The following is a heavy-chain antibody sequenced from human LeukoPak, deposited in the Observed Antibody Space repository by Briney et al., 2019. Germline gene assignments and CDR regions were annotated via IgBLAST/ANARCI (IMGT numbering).Heavy chain of an antibody. CDR3: AKYVSQSRDYVMDV. CDR2: INGIGGST. V-gene: IGHV3-23*01. Sequence: GGSVPLSRAASGFTLSNYVLRGVRQAPARGLEWVSLINGIGGSTYYADSVKGRFTISRDNSKNTLYLQMNSLRVEDTAVYYCAKYVSQSRDYVMDVWGQGTTVTVSS. J-gene: IGHJ6*02. D-gene: IGHD3-10*02. CDR1: GFTLSNYV.